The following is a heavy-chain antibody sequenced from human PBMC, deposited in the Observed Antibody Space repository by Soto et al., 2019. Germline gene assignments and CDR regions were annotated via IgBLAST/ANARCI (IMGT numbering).Heavy chain of an antibody. CDR1: GFSFSNYW. J-gene: IGHJ5*02. D-gene: IGHD6-19*01. Sequence: EVQLVESGGGLVQPGGSLRLSCAASGFSFSNYWMNWVRLAPGKGPEWVANIRKDGSEKIYVDSVEGRFTISKDNAKNSLFLQMNNLRADATAMYYCVGGTGWLMDTWGQGTPVIVSS. CDR2: IRKDGSEK. CDR3: VGGTGWLMDT. V-gene: IGHV3-7*03.